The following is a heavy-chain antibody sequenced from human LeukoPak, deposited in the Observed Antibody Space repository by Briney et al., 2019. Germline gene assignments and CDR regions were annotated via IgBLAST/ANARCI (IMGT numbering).Heavy chain of an antibody. CDR2: IYYSGST. D-gene: IGHD7-27*01. CDR3: AREAIPGLTGDRRSFIDY. Sequence: SETLSLTCTVSGGSISSSSYYWGWIRQPPGKGLEWIGSIYYSGSTYYNPSLKSRVTISVDTSKNQFSLKLSSVTAADTAVYYCAREAIPGLTGDRRSFIDYWGQGTLVTVSS. V-gene: IGHV4-39*02. CDR1: GGSISSSSYY. J-gene: IGHJ4*02.